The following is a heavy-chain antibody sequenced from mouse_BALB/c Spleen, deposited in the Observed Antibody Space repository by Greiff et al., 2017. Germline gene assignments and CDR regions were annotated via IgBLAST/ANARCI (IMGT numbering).Heavy chain of an antibody. CDR2: ISYSGST. CDR1: GYSITSDYA. J-gene: IGHJ4*01. CDR3: ATGVSYAMDY. D-gene: IGHD6-2*01. V-gene: IGHV3-2*02. Sequence: EVKLMESGPGLVKPSQSLSLTCTVTGYSITSDYAWNWIRQFPGNKLEWMGYISYSGSTSYNPSLKSRISITRDTSKNQFFLQLNSVTTEDTATYYCATGVSYAMDYWGQGTSVTVSS.